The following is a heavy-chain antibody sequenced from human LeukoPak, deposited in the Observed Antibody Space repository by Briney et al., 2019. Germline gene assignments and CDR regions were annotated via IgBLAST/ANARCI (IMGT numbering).Heavy chain of an antibody. Sequence: GGSLRLSCVASGFTFNTNWMSWVRQAPGRGLEWVAYINPAESEKSYVDSVKGRLTISRDNPKNSLYLQMSSLRAEDTAVYYCVKDSGRSGGYWGQGTLVTVSS. CDR3: VKDSGRSGGY. CDR2: INPAESEK. CDR1: GFTFNTNW. D-gene: IGHD3-3*01. V-gene: IGHV3-7*01. J-gene: IGHJ4*02.